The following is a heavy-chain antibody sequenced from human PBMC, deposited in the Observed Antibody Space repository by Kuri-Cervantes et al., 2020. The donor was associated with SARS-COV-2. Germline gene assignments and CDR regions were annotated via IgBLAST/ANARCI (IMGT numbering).Heavy chain of an antibody. J-gene: IGHJ3*02. V-gene: IGHV3-11*01. D-gene: IGHD3-10*01. CDR2: ISSSGSTI. CDR3: ARDSITMVQGVTSDAFDI. CDR1: GFTFSDYY. Sequence: LSLTCAASGFTFSDYYMSWIRQAPGRGLEWVSYISSSGSTIYYADSVKGRFTISRDNAKNSLYLQMNSLRAEDTAVYYCARDSITMVQGVTSDAFDIWGQGTMVTVSS.